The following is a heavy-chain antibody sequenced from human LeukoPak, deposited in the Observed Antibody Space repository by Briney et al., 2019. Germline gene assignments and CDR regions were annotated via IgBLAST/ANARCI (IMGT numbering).Heavy chain of an antibody. CDR3: ARTSKVTSVMDI. CDR2: IDTAGNT. D-gene: IGHD4-11*01. V-gene: IGHV3-13*04. J-gene: IGHJ3*02. CDR1: GFTFSSYD. Sequence: GGSLSHSCAPCGFTFSSYDMQWVRHARGKGLEWASAIDTAGNTFYPGSVKGRFAISRENDKDSLYLQMNNVDAGDTALYFCARTSKVTSVMDIWGQGTMVTVSS.